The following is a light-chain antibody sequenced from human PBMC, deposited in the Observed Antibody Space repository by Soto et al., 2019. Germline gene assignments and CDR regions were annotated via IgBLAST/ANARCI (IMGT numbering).Light chain of an antibody. CDR2: AAT. CDR1: QSIYINS. V-gene: IGKV3-20*01. J-gene: IGKJ3*01. Sequence: EIVLTQSPGTLSLSPGERATLSCRASQSIYINSLAWYQHKRGQAPRLLIYAATVRATAVPDRFNGSGSGTDFALTTSRLEPEDSAMYYCQQSGDSPFAFGPGTKLDVK. CDR3: QQSGDSPFA.